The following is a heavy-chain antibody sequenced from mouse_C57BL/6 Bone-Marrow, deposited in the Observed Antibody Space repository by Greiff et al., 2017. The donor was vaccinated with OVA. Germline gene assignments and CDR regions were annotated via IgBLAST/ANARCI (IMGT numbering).Heavy chain of an antibody. D-gene: IGHD4-1*01. Sequence: QVQLQQSGAELVRPGASVKLSCKASGYTFTDYYINWVKQRPGQGLEWIARIYPGSGNTYYNEKFKGKATLTAEKSSSTAYMQLSSLTSEDSAVYFCARLETGYYAMDYWGQGTSVTVSS. J-gene: IGHJ4*01. CDR2: IYPGSGNT. V-gene: IGHV1-76*01. CDR1: GYTFTDYY. CDR3: ARLETGYYAMDY.